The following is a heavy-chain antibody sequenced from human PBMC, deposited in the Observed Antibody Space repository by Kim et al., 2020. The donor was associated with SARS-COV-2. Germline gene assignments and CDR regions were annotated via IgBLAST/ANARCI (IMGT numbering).Heavy chain of an antibody. D-gene: IGHD3-16*01. CDR3: AREGGGVILGAFDI. CDR2: IYHSGST. CDR1: GGSISSSNW. V-gene: IGHV4-4*02. J-gene: IGHJ3*02. Sequence: SETLSLTCAVSGGSISSSNWWSWVRQPPGKGLEWIGEIYHSGSTNYNPSLKSRVTISVDKSKNQFSLKLSSVTAADTAVYYCAREGGGVILGAFDIWGQGTMVTVSS.